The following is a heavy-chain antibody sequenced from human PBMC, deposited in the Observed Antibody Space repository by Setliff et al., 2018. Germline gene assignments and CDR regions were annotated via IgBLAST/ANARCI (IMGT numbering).Heavy chain of an antibody. CDR1: DGSFSSFY. Sequence: ETLSLTCAVYDGSFSSFYWSWIRQPPGKGLEWIGEINHSGTTTYNPSLKSRVTISVDTSRKQFSLRLTSVTAADTAVYYCAKFGPLDLTGDWAFDNWGQGTLVTVS. V-gene: IGHV4-34*01. CDR3: AKFGPLDLTGDWAFDN. J-gene: IGHJ4*02. CDR2: INHSGTT. D-gene: IGHD7-27*01.